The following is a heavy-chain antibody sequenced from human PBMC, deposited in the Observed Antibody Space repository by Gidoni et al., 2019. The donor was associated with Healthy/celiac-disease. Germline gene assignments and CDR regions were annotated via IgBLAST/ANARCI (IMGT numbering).Heavy chain of an antibody. D-gene: IGHD3-16*01. CDR3: ARGRPFPYVIYGMDV. Sequence: EVQLVESGGGLVQPGGSLRLSCAASGFTFSSYWMSWVRQAPGKGLEWVPNIKQAGSEKYYVDSVKGRFTISREKAKNSLYLQMNSLRAEDTAVYYCARGRPFPYVIYGMDVWGQGTTVTVSS. V-gene: IGHV3-7*03. CDR1: GFTFSSYW. CDR2: IKQAGSEK. J-gene: IGHJ6*02.